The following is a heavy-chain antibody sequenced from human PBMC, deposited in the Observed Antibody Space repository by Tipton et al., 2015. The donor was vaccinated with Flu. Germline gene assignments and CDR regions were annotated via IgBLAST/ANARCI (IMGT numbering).Heavy chain of an antibody. J-gene: IGHJ4*02. CDR3: AREFSEYYFDY. CDR2: IFPSGTT. Sequence: TLSLTCTVSSGSIRSTNYFCAWIRQPPGKRLELIGSIFPSGTTYYNPSLKSRVTISVDTSKSQFSLKLRSVTAADTAVYYCAREFSEYYFDYWGQGTLVTVSS. V-gene: IGHV4-39*02. D-gene: IGHD3-3*01. CDR1: SGSIRSTNYF.